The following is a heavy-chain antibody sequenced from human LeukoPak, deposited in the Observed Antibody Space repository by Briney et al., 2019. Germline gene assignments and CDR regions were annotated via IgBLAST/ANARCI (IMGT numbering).Heavy chain of an antibody. V-gene: IGHV3-23*01. CDR2: ISGSGGST. J-gene: IGHJ4*02. CDR1: GFTFSSYG. CDR3: AKPKVRYFDWLSQGYFDY. Sequence: GGTLRLSCAASGFTFSSYGMSWVRQAPGKGLEWVSAISGSGGSTYYADSVKGRFTISRDNSKNTLYLQMNSLRAEDTAVYYCAKPKVRYFDWLSQGYFDYWGQGTLVTVSS. D-gene: IGHD3-9*01.